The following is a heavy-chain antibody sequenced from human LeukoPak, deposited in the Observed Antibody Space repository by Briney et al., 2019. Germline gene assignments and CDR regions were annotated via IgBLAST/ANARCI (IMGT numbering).Heavy chain of an antibody. D-gene: IGHD2-15*01. CDR2: TSYSGST. J-gene: IGHJ5*02. Sequence: SETLSLTCTVSGGSITSGDYYWSWLRPRPGKGLEWAGYTSYSGSTYYNPSLKSRVTISVDTSKNQFSLKLSSVTAADTAVYYCARGPSSGGTSRLVQRDWFDPWGQGTLVTVSS. V-gene: IGHV4-30-4*01. CDR3: ARGPSSGGTSRLVQRDWFDP. CDR1: GGSITSGDYY.